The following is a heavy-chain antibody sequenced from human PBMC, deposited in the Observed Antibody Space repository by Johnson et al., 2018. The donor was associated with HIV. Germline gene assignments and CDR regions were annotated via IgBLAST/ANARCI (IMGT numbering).Heavy chain of an antibody. D-gene: IGHD4-23*01. CDR1: GFSFRSYW. V-gene: IGHV3-7*01. CDR2: IKQDGSET. CDR3: AKVGAMVVTPRGEAFDI. Sequence: MLLVESGGGVVQPGRSLRLSCAASGFSFRSYWMSWVRQAPWKGLDWVANIKQDGSETFYADSVKGRFIISRDNSKNTLYLQMNSLRAEDTSVYYCAKVGAMVVTPRGEAFDIWGQGTMVTVSS. J-gene: IGHJ3*02.